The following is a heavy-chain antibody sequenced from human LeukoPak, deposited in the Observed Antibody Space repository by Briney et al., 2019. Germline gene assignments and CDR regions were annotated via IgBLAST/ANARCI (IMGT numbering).Heavy chain of an antibody. V-gene: IGHV1-8*03. Sequence: GASVKVSCKASGYTFTSYDINWVRQATGQGLEWMGWMNPNSGNTGYAQKFQGRVTISTDGSTNTAYMELSSLRSEDTAVYYCARGTLGDILTGSYDYWGQGTLVTVSS. CDR2: MNPNSGNT. D-gene: IGHD3-9*01. CDR1: GYTFTSYD. CDR3: ARGTLGDILTGSYDY. J-gene: IGHJ4*02.